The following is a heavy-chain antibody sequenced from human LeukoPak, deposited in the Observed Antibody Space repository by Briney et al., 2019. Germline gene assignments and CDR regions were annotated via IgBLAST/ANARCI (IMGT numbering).Heavy chain of an antibody. Sequence: SETLSLTCTVSGGSISSYYWNWIRQPPGKGLEWIGTNYYIGSTSYNPSLKSRLTISLDTSNNQVSLRLSSVTAADTAAYYRAGYIVATMEDFWGQGTLVTVSS. D-gene: IGHD5-12*01. CDR2: NYYIGST. CDR3: AGYIVATMEDF. CDR1: GGSISSYY. V-gene: IGHV4-39*07. J-gene: IGHJ4*02.